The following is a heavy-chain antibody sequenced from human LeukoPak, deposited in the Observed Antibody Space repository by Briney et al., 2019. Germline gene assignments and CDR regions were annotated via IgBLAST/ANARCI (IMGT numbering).Heavy chain of an antibody. CDR2: ITNGGDFV. D-gene: IGHD1-26*01. CDR1: GFRFSGHY. Sequence: PGGSLRLSCAASGFRFSGHYMSWIRQAPGKGLEWISYITNGGDFVNYADSVKGRFTISRDNAKNSLYLQMNSLRAEDTAVYYCAREARATPDFWGQGTVATVSS. J-gene: IGHJ4*02. V-gene: IGHV3-11*01. CDR3: AREARATPDF.